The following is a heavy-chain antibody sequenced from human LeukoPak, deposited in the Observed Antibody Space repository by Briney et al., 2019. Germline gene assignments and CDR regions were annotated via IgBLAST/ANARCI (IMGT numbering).Heavy chain of an antibody. D-gene: IGHD5-12*01. V-gene: IGHV3-30*02. Sequence: PGGSLRLSCAASGFTFSSYGMHWVRQAPGKGLEWVAFIRYDGSNKYYADSVKGQFTISRDNSKNTLYLQMNSLRAEDTAVYYCAKLVATPFDYWGQGTLVTVSS. CDR3: AKLVATPFDY. CDR1: GFTFSSYG. CDR2: IRYDGSNK. J-gene: IGHJ4*02.